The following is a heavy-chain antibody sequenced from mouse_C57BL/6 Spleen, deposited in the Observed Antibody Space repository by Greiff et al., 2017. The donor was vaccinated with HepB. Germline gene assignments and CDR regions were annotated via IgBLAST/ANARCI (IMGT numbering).Heavy chain of an antibody. CDR1: GYTFADYH. CDR3: ARCPRGAY. Sequence: VQLQQSGPELVKPGASVKMSCKASGYTFADYHMHWVKQSHGKSLEWIGYINPNNGGTSYNQTFKGKATLTVNKSSSTSYMERRSLTSEASAVYYGARCPRGAYWGQGTLVTVSA. J-gene: IGHJ3*01. CDR2: INPNNGGT. V-gene: IGHV1-22*01.